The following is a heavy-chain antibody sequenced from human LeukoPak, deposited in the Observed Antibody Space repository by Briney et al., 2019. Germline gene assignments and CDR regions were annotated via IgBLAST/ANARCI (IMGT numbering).Heavy chain of an antibody. Sequence: SETLSLTCTVSGGSISSGDYYWSWLRQPPGKGLEWIGYIYYSGSTYYNPSLKSRVTISVDTSKNQFSLKLSSVTAADTAVYYCARARDGYNTLDYWGQGTLVTVSS. CDR1: GGSISSGDYY. CDR2: IYYSGST. D-gene: IGHD5-24*01. V-gene: IGHV4-30-4*08. J-gene: IGHJ4*02. CDR3: ARARDGYNTLDY.